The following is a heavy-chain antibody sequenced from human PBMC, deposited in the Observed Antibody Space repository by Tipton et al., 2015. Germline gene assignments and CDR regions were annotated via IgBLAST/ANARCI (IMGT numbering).Heavy chain of an antibody. CDR1: GASISSSNW. CDR3: TRYLFGMVPSGVF. CDR2: IYHGGTT. J-gene: IGHJ4*02. D-gene: IGHD3-3*01. V-gene: IGHV4-4*02. Sequence: GLVKPSGTLSLTCGVSGASISSSNWWSWVRQPPGKGLEWIGEIYHGGTTNYNPSLKSRVTMSLDRSNNQFSLSLTSVTAADTAIYYCTRYLFGMVPSGVFWGQGTLVIVSS.